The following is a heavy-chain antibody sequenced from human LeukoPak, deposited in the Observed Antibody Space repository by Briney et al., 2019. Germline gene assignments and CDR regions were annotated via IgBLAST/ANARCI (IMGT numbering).Heavy chain of an antibody. CDR1: GSNFNSYP. J-gene: IGHJ5*02. V-gene: IGHV3-21*01. CDR3: ATRRDDFWSGPFDP. Sequence: GGSLRLSCAASGSNFNSYPMNWVRQAPGKGLEWVSSISSSGIYIYYADSVKGRFAISRDNTKNSLYLQMNSLRAEDTAVYYCATRRDDFWSGPFDPWGQGTLVTVSS. CDR2: ISSSGIYI. D-gene: IGHD3-3*01.